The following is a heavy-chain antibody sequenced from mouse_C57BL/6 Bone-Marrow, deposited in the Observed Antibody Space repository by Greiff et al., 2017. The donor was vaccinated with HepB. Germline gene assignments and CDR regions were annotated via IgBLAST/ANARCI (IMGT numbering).Heavy chain of an antibody. Sequence: QVHVKQPGTELVKPGASVKLSCKASGYTFTSYWMHWVKQRPGQGLEWIGNINPSNGGTNYNEKFKSKATLTVDKSSSTAYMQLSSLTSEDSAVYYCARLDGYYGVFYAMDYWGQGTSVTVSS. CDR3: ARLDGYYGVFYAMDY. J-gene: IGHJ4*01. V-gene: IGHV1-53*01. CDR1: GYTFTSYW. D-gene: IGHD2-3*01. CDR2: INPSNGGT.